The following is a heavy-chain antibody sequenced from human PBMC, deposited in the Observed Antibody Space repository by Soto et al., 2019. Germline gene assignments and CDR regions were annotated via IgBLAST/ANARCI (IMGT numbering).Heavy chain of an antibody. Sequence: QGQLVESGGGVVQPGRSLRLSCVASGFVFNTYGMHWVRQAPGKGLEWVAVIGFDGNTIHYSDSVRGRFSISRDNSENTVSLQMNSLRVEDTAIYYCVRTACVITNCSYGVVRWGQGTLVTV. CDR3: VRTACVITNCSYGVVR. D-gene: IGHD3-22*01. CDR2: IGFDGNTI. CDR1: GFVFNTYG. J-gene: IGHJ4*02. V-gene: IGHV3-33*01.